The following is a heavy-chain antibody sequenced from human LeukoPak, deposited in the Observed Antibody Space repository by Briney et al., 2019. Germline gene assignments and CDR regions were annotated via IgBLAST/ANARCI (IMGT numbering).Heavy chain of an antibody. V-gene: IGHV2-5*02. CDR3: THYSTAVLDY. D-gene: IGHD2-8*02. CDR1: GFSLSTSGVG. Sequence: SGPTLVKPTHTLTLTCTLSGFSLSTSGVGVGWVRQPPGKALEWLAHIYWDDDRHYSPSLKSRLTISKDTSKNQVVLTMTNMDPVDTATYYCTHYSTAVLDYWGQGALVTVSS. CDR2: IYWDDDR. J-gene: IGHJ4*02.